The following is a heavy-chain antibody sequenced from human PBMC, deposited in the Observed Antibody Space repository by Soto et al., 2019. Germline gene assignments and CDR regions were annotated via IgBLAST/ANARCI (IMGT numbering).Heavy chain of an antibody. Sequence: PGGSLRLSCAASGFTVSSNYMSWVRQAPGKGLEWVSVIYSGGSTYYADSVKGRFTISRDNSKNTLYLQMNSLRAEDTAVYYCAREVVQEYGMDVWGQGTTVTVSS. CDR3: AREVVQEYGMDV. V-gene: IGHV3-53*01. CDR2: IYSGGST. J-gene: IGHJ6*02. D-gene: IGHD2-8*01. CDR1: GFTVSSNY.